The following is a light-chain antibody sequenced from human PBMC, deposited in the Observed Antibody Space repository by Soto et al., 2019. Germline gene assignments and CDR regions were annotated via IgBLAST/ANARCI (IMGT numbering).Light chain of an antibody. Sequence: IVMTQSPDSLAVSLGERATINCRSSQRVLYSANKKNYLAWYQQKPGQSPKLLFYGASYRESGVPARFTGSGSGTDFTLTISGLQAEDVAVYYCQQYYTSSLTFGQGTRLEI. CDR1: QRVLYSANKKNY. J-gene: IGKJ5*01. V-gene: IGKV4-1*01. CDR2: GAS. CDR3: QQYYTSSLT.